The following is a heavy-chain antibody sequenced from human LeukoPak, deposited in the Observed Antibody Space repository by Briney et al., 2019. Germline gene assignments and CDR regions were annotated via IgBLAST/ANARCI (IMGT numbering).Heavy chain of an antibody. V-gene: IGHV1-8*01. CDR2: MNPNSGNT. J-gene: IGHJ4*02. CDR3: ARGSSDYYDSSGYYYPY. Sequence: ASVKVSCKASGYTFASYDINWVRQATGQGLEWMGWMNPNSGNTGYAQKFQGRVTMTRNTSISTAYMELSSLRSEDTAVYYCARGSSDYYDSSGYYYPYWGQGTLVTVSS. CDR1: GYTFASYD. D-gene: IGHD3-22*01.